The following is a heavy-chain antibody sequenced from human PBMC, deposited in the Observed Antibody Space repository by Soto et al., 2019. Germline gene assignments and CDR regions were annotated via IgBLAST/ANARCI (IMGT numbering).Heavy chain of an antibody. CDR2: IGTAGDP. CDR3: ARGRDRTNGVCYAFDI. J-gene: IGHJ3*02. V-gene: IGHV3-13*05. CDR1: GFTFSSYD. D-gene: IGHD2-8*01. Sequence: GGSLRLSCAASGFTFSSYDMHWVRQATGKGLEWVSAIGTAGDPYYPGSVKGRFTISRENAKNSLYLQMNSLRAGDTAVYYCARGRDRTNGVCYAFDIWGQGTMVTVSS.